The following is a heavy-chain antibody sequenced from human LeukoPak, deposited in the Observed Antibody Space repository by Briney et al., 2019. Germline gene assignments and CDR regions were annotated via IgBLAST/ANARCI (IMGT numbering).Heavy chain of an antibody. Sequence: PSETLSLTCTVSGGSISSYYWSWLRQPAGKGREWIGRIYTSGSTNYNPSLKSRVTMSVDTSKNQFSLKLTSVTAADTAVYYCARSSVYRSSWLIDYWGQGTLVTVSS. CDR3: ARSSVYRSSWLIDY. J-gene: IGHJ4*02. CDR2: IYTSGST. CDR1: GGSISSYY. D-gene: IGHD6-13*01. V-gene: IGHV4-4*07.